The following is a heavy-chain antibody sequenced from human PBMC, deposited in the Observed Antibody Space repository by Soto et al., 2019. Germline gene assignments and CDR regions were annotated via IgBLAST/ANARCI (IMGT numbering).Heavy chain of an antibody. CDR2: IKRKTDGGTT. D-gene: IGHD2-15*01. J-gene: IGHJ4*02. CDR3: NTGYCSGGSCPTHFY. Sequence: EVQLVESGGGLVKPGGSLRLSCAASGFTFSNAWMNWVRQAPGKGLEWVGRIKRKTDGGTTDYAAPVKGRFTISRDDSKNTLYLQMNSLKTEDTAVYYCNTGYCSGGSCPTHFYWGQGTLVTVSS. V-gene: IGHV3-15*07. CDR1: GFTFSNAW.